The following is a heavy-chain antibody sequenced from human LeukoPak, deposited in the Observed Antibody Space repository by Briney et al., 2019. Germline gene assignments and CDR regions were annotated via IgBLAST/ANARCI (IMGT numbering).Heavy chain of an antibody. J-gene: IGHJ6*03. Sequence: ASVKVSCKASGYTFTSYYMHWVRQAPGQGLEWMGLINPSGGSTSYAQKFQGRVTMTRDTSTSTVYMELSSLRSEDTAVYYCARGLAGYHGSGSYSYYYMDVWGKGTTVTISS. V-gene: IGHV1-46*01. CDR3: ARGLAGYHGSGSYSYYYMDV. CDR2: INPSGGST. CDR1: GYTFTSYY. D-gene: IGHD3-10*01.